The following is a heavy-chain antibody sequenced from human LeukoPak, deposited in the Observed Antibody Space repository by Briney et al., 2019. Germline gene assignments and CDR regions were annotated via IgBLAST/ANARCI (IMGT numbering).Heavy chain of an antibody. CDR3: ARDFSSGWGTFRPYNWFDP. CDR2: ISSSSSYI. V-gene: IGHV3-21*01. J-gene: IGHJ5*02. Sequence: GGSLRLSCAASGFTFSSYSMNWVRQAPGKGLEWVSSISSSSSYIYYADSVKGRFTISRDNAKNSLYLQMNSLRAEDTAVYYCARDFSSGWGTFRPYNWFDPWGQGTLVTVSS. D-gene: IGHD6-19*01. CDR1: GFTFSSYS.